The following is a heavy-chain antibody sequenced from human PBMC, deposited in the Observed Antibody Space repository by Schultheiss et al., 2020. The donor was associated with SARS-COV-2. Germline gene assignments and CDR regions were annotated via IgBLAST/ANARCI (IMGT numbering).Heavy chain of an antibody. J-gene: IGHJ4*02. Sequence: GGSLRLSCAASGFTFSSYDMHWVRQATGKGLEWVSSISSSSSYIYYADSVKGRFTISSDNAKNSLYLQMNSLRAEDTAVYYCARDLAAAGTGYWGQGTLVTVSS. CDR2: ISSSSSYI. CDR3: ARDLAAAGTGY. V-gene: IGHV3-21*01. D-gene: IGHD6-13*01. CDR1: GFTFSSYD.